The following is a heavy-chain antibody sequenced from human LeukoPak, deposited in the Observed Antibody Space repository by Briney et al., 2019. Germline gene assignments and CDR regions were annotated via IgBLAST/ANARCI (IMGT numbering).Heavy chain of an antibody. V-gene: IGHV1-8*02. Sequence: ASVKVSCKPSGYTFTTYDINWVRQATGQGLEWMGWMNPNSGNTGYAQKFQGRVTMTRDTSITTAYMELSSLRSEDTAVYYCARRYSGIMQGYFDYWGQGTLVTVSS. CDR2: MNPNSGNT. J-gene: IGHJ4*02. D-gene: IGHD5-12*01. CDR3: ARRYSGIMQGYFDY. CDR1: GYTFTTYD.